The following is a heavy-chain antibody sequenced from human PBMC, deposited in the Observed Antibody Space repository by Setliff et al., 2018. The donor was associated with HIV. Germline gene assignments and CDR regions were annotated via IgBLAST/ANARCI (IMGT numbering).Heavy chain of an antibody. CDR1: GFIFRNYW. V-gene: IGHV3-7*03. D-gene: IGHD3-10*01. CDR3: AKDQYYYGSGSYMIETENAFDI. Sequence: GGSLRLSCAVSGFIFRNYWMTWVRQAPGRGLEWVASINQDESEKYYVDSVKGRFTISRDNSKNTLYLQMNSLRAEDTAVYYCAKDQYYYGSGSYMIETENAFDIWGQGTMVTVSS. CDR2: INQDESEK. J-gene: IGHJ3*02.